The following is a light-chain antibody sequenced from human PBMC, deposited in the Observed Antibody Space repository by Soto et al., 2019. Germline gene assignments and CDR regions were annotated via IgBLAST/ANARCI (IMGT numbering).Light chain of an antibody. CDR3: AVWDDSLNGHV. CDR2: TND. J-gene: IGLJ1*01. CDR1: SSNIGTSS. Sequence: QSVLTQPPSASGTRGQTVTTSCSGSSSNIGTSSVHWYKHLPGTAPKPLIYTNDQRPSGVPDRFSGSKSGTSASLAISGLQSEDEADYYCAVWDDSLNGHVFGAGTKLTVL. V-gene: IGLV1-44*01.